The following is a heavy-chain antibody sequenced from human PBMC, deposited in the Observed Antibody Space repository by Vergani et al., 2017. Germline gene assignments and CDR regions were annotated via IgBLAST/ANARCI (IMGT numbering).Heavy chain of an antibody. CDR1: GFTFSSYG. V-gene: IGHV3-30*02. D-gene: IGHD3-9*01. CDR3: ARARCIETCYMSNWLDS. J-gene: IGHJ5*01. Sequence: QVQLVESGGGVVQPGGSLRLSCAASGFTFSSYGMHWVRQAPGKGLEWVAFIRYDGSNKYYADSVKGRFTISRDNSKNTLYLQMNSPRVEDTGVYYCARARCIETCYMSNWLDSWGQGTLVTVSS. CDR2: IRYDGSNK.